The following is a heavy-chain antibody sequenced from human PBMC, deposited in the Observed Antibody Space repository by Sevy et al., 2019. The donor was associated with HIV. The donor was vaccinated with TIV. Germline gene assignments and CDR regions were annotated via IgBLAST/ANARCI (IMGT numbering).Heavy chain of an antibody. CDR1: GGSISSYY. CDR3: ARDVAGYSDGVPHWFGWFDP. Sequence: SETLSLTCTVSGGSISSYYWSWIRQPPGKGLEWIGYIYYSGSTNYNPSLKSRVTISVDTSKNQFSLKLSSVTAADTAGYYCARDVAGYSDGVPHWFGWFDPWGQGTLVTVSS. V-gene: IGHV4-59*01. D-gene: IGHD5-18*01. CDR2: IYYSGST. J-gene: IGHJ5*02.